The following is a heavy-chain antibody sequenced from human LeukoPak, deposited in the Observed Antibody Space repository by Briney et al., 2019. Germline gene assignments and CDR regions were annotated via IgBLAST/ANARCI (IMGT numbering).Heavy chain of an antibody. Sequence: SETLSLTCTVSGGSISSYYWSWIRQPPGKGLEWIGYIYYSGSTNYNPSLKSRVTISVDTSKNQFSLKLSSVTAADTAVYYCARADSSGWYGYYFDHWGQGTLVIVSS. D-gene: IGHD6-19*01. V-gene: IGHV4-59*01. CDR3: ARADSSGWYGYYFDH. CDR2: IYYSGST. CDR1: GGSISSYY. J-gene: IGHJ4*02.